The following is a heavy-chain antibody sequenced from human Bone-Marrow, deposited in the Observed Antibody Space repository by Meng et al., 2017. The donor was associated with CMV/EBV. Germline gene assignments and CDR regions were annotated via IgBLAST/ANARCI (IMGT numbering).Heavy chain of an antibody. J-gene: IGHJ5*01. D-gene: IGHD1-14*01. CDR3: ARDHFGRFDS. CDR1: GFRFKSYW. V-gene: IGHV3-7*01. Sequence: GESLKISCAASGFRFKSYWMNWVRQAPGKGLEWVAMIYQDGSEEYYADSVRGRFTISRDNAKNSLFLRMNSLRPEDTGVYYCARDHFGRFDSWGQGTVVTVSS. CDR2: IYQDGSEE.